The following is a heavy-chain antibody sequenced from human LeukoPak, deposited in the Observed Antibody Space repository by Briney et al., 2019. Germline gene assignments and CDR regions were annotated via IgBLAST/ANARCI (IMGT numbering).Heavy chain of an antibody. CDR1: GFTFSSYW. V-gene: IGHV3-74*01. D-gene: IGHD6-6*01. Sequence: PGGSLRLSCAASGFTFSSYWMSWVRQAPGKGLVWVSRINTDGSSTSYADSVKGRFTISRDNAKNTLYLQMNSLRAEDTAVYYCAPYSSSLGAFDIWGQGTMVTVSS. CDR3: APYSSSLGAFDI. J-gene: IGHJ3*02. CDR2: INTDGSST.